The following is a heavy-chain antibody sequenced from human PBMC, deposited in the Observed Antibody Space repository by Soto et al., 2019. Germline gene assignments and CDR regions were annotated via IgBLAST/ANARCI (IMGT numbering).Heavy chain of an antibody. CDR2: INPSGGST. Sequence: QVQLVQSGAEVKKPGASVKVSCKASGYTFTSYYMHWVRQAPGQGLEWMGIINPSGGSTSYAQKFQGRVTMTRDTSTSTVYMELSSLRSEDTAVYYCARGYSSTYGGNCVAYWGQGTLVTVSS. D-gene: IGHD6-13*01. CDR3: ARGYSSTYGGNCVAY. J-gene: IGHJ4*02. V-gene: IGHV1-46*03. CDR1: GYTFTSYY.